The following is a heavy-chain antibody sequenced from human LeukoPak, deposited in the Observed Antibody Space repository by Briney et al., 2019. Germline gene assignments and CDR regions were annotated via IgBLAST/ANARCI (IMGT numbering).Heavy chain of an antibody. V-gene: IGHV1-18*04. CDR2: ISGNNGST. Sequence: ASVKVSCKASGYTFTSHAIGWVRQAPGQGLEWISGISGNNGSTYYAEYFQGRVTMTRDTSTSTAYLELRSLRFDDTAVYYCARDGAAPAPKYFDVWGRGTLVTVSS. J-gene: IGHJ2*01. CDR3: ARDGAAPAPKYFDV. CDR1: GYTFTSHA. D-gene: IGHD6-13*01.